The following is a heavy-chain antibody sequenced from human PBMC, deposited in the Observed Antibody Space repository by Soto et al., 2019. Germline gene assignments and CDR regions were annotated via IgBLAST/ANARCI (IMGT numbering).Heavy chain of an antibody. CDR2: IYYSGST. CDR1: GGSIISGDYY. CDR3: ARAVTMVRGVTVPYYYYYGMDV. J-gene: IGHJ6*02. D-gene: IGHD3-10*01. Sequence: ASETLSLTCPVSGGSIISGDYYWSWIRQPPGKGLEWIGYIYYSGSTYYNPSLKSRVTISVDTSKNQFSLKLSSVTAADTAVYYCARAVTMVRGVTVPYYYYYGMDVWGQGTTVTVSS. V-gene: IGHV4-30-4*01.